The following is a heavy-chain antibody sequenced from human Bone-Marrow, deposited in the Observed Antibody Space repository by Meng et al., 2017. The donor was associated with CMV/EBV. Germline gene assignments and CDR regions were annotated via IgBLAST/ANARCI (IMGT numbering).Heavy chain of an antibody. J-gene: IGHJ5*02. CDR3: ARVTVLGVVVAAGWFDP. Sequence: QGQLVESGAEVKKPGAPGKVPCKASGYTFTSYGISWVRQAPGQGLEWMGWISAYNGNTNYAQKLQGRVTMTTDTSTSTAYMELRSLRSDDTAVYYCARVTVLGVVVAAGWFDPWGQGTLVTVSS. CDR1: GYTFTSYG. V-gene: IGHV1-18*01. CDR2: ISAYNGNT. D-gene: IGHD2-15*01.